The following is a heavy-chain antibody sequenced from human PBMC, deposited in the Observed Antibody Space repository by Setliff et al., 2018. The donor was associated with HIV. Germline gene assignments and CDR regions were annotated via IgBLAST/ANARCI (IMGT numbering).Heavy chain of an antibody. Sequence: PSETLSLTCTVSGGSISSGGYYWSWIRQHPEKGLEWIGYIYYSGSAYYNPSLKSRVTIALDTSKNQFSLRLTSMTAADTAVYYCAREWRGRYYYYMDVWGKGTTVTVSS. CDR3: AREWRGRYYYYMDV. CDR2: IYYSGSA. D-gene: IGHD3-10*01. V-gene: IGHV4-31*03. J-gene: IGHJ6*03. CDR1: GGSISSGGYY.